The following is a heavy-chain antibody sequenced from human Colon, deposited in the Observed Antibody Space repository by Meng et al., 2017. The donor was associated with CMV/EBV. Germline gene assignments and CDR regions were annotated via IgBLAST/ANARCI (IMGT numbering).Heavy chain of an antibody. CDR1: GFTFSSYA. V-gene: IGHV3-30-3*01. D-gene: IGHD2-21*01. Sequence: GESLKISCAASGFTFSSYAMHWVRQAPGKGLEWVAVISYDGSNKYYADSVKGRFTISRDNSKNTLYLQMNSLRAEDTAVYYCTTRHGPPAPGDSYSPLRPFNVWGQGTMVTVSS. J-gene: IGHJ3*01. CDR3: TTRHGPPAPGDSYSPLRPFNV. CDR2: ISYDGSNK.